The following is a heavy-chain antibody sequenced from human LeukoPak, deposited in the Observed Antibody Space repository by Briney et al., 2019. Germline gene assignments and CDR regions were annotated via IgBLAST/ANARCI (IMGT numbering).Heavy chain of an antibody. CDR3: ARDRGSYVPLDY. J-gene: IGHJ4*02. CDR2: IASSSSTI. D-gene: IGHD3-16*01. CDR1: GFTLSSYS. Sequence: PGGSLRLSCVASGFTLSSYSMNWVRQAPGKGLEWVSYIASSSSTIHYADSVKGRFTISRDNAKNSLYLQMNSLGDEETAVYYCARDRGSYVPLDYRGQGTLVTVSS. V-gene: IGHV3-48*02.